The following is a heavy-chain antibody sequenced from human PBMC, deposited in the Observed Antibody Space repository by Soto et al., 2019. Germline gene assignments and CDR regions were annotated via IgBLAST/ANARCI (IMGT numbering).Heavy chain of an antibody. CDR2: IYHSGST. V-gene: IGHV4-30-2*01. Sequence: SETLSLTCAVSGGSISSGGYSWSWIRQPPGKGLEWIGYIYHSGSTYYNPSLKSRVTISVDRSKNQFSLKLSSVTAADTAVYYCARRYSSSWYYWFDPWGQGTLVTVSS. J-gene: IGHJ5*02. D-gene: IGHD6-13*01. CDR3: ARRYSSSWYYWFDP. CDR1: GGSISSGGYS.